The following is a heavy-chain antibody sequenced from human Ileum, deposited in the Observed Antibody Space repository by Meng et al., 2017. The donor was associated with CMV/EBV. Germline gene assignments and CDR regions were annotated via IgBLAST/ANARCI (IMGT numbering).Heavy chain of an antibody. CDR2: IYTSGSS. D-gene: IGHD7-27*01. J-gene: IGHJ4*02. V-gene: IGHV4-4*07. CDR1: GGSMSSYY. CDR3: AREGPTDWGRALDY. Sequence: QVELTESGPGRVKPSETLSLTCTVSGGSMSSYYWSWIRQPAGKGLEWIGRIYTSGSSNYNSSLKSRVTMSVDTSKNQFSMKLNSVTAADTAVYYCAREGPTDWGRALDYWGQGTLVTVSS.